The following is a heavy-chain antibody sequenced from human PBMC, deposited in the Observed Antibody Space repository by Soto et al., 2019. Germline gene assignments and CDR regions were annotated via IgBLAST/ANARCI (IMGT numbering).Heavy chain of an antibody. D-gene: IGHD3-10*01. V-gene: IGHV3-33*01. CDR2: IWYDGSNK. Sequence: QVQLVESGGGVVQPGRSLRLSCAASGFTFSSYGMHWVRQAPGKGLEWVAVIWYDGSNKYYADSVKGRFTISRDNSKNTLYLQMHSLRAEDTAVYYCARQHGGDYFDYWGQGTLVTVSS. J-gene: IGHJ4*02. CDR1: GFTFSSYG. CDR3: ARQHGGDYFDY.